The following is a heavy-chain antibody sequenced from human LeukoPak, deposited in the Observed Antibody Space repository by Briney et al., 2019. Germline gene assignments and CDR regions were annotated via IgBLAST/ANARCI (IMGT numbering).Heavy chain of an antibody. CDR1: GFTFDDYA. D-gene: IGHD6-19*01. V-gene: IGHV3-9*01. J-gene: IGHJ6*02. CDR3: ARDRLRIAVALVDGMDV. CDR2: ISWNSGSI. Sequence: GGSLRLSCAASGFTFDDYAMHWVRQAPGKGLEWVSGISWNSGSIGYADSVKGRFTISRDNAKNSLYLQMNSLRAEDTAVYYCARDRLRIAVALVDGMDVWGQGTTVTVSS.